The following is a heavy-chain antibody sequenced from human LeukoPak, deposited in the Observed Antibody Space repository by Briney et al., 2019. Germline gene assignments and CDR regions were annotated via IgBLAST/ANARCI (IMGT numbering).Heavy chain of an antibody. CDR1: GDSVSSNSAA. CDR3: ARDAKGFSGYDFDC. J-gene: IGHJ4*02. D-gene: IGHD5-12*01. V-gene: IGHV6-1*01. CDR2: TYYRSKWSN. Sequence: SQTLSLTCAISGDSVSSNSAAWNWIRQSPSRGLEWLGRTYYRSKWSNDYAVSVKSRIPIHPDTSKNQFSLHLNSVTPEDTAVYFCARDAKGFSGYDFDCWGQGTLVTVSS.